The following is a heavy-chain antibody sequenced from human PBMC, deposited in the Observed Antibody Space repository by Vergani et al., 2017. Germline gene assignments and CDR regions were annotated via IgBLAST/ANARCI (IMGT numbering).Heavy chain of an antibody. D-gene: IGHD2-2*01. Sequence: QVQLVESGGGVVQPGRSLRLSCAASGFTFSSYAMHWVRQAPGKGLEWVAVISYDGSNKYYADSVKGRFTISRDNSNNTLYLQMNSLRAEDTAVYYCASPSVVPAADYWGQGTLVTVSS. J-gene: IGHJ4*02. CDR3: ASPSVVPAADY. V-gene: IGHV3-30-3*01. CDR1: GFTFSSYA. CDR2: ISYDGSNK.